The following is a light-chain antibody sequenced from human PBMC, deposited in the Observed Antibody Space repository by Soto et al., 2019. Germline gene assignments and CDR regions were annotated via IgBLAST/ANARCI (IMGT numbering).Light chain of an antibody. Sequence: DIQMTQSPSSLSASVGDRVTITCQASQDISNYLNWYQQKQGKAPKLLIYHASNLETGVPSRFSGSEFGNDFSFSCGSLKPEDIATYYSQQYDSHPMYTFGQGTKLEIK. V-gene: IGKV1-33*01. J-gene: IGKJ2*01. CDR1: QDISNY. CDR2: HAS. CDR3: QQYDSHPMYT.